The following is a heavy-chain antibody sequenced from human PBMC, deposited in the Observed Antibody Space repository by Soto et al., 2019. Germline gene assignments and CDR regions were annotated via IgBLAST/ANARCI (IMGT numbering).Heavy chain of an antibody. J-gene: IGHJ4*02. V-gene: IGHV3-7*03. D-gene: IGHD4-17*01. CDR1: GFMFGSYW. Sequence: GGSLRLSCTASGFMFGSYWMTWVRHVPGKGLQWVANIKRDGSEKYYVDFVKGRFTISRDDADNSVFLDMNNLRVDDTATYYCARVRATDYEIDYWGQGALVTVSS. CDR3: ARVRATDYEIDY. CDR2: IKRDGSEK.